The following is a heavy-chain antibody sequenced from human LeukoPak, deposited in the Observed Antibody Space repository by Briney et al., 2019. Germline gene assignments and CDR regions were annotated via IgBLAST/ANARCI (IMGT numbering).Heavy chain of an antibody. CDR1: GGSITSFY. J-gene: IGHJ4*02. CDR3: ARSGSGYLRYYFDY. D-gene: IGHD5-12*01. V-gene: IGHV4-59*12. CDR2: IYYSGST. Sequence: SETLSLTCTVSGGSITSFYWSWIRQPPGKGLEWIGYIYYSGSTNYNPSLKSRVTISIDTSKNQFSLKLSSVTAADTAVYYCARSGSGYLRYYFDYWGQGTLVTVSS.